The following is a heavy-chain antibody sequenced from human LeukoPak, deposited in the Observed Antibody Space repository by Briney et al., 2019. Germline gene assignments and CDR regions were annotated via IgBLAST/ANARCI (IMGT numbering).Heavy chain of an antibody. CDR2: VRSKGHSRTT. CDR3: SRAQTEVGAKYYFDY. Sequence: GRSLRLSCAASGFTFSSYAMHRVRQAPGKGLEWVGFVRSKGHSRTTEYAAAVEGRFTISRDDSKSIAYLQMNSLKTEDTAVYYCSRAQTEVGAKYYFDYWGQGTLVTVSS. J-gene: IGHJ4*02. CDR1: GFTFSSYA. D-gene: IGHD1-26*01. V-gene: IGHV3-49*04.